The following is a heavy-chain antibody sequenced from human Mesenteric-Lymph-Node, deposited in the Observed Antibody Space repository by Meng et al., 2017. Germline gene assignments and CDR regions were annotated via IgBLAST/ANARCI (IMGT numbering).Heavy chain of an antibody. D-gene: IGHD6-19*01. CDR2: IKSKTDGGTT. CDR3: TTGVAGKVWDYYYGMDV. J-gene: IGHJ6*02. V-gene: IGHV3-15*01. Sequence: WIRQPPGKGLEWVGRIKSKTDGGTTDYAAPVKGRFTISRDDSKNTLYLQMNSLKTEDTAVYYCTTGVAGKVWDYYYGMDVWGQGTTVTVSS.